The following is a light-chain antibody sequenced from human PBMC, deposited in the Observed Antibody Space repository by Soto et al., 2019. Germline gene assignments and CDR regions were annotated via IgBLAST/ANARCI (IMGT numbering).Light chain of an antibody. J-gene: IGLJ1*01. V-gene: IGLV2-23*02. CDR3: CSYAGNSEV. Sequence: QSALTQPASVSGSPGQSVTIRCTGTSGDVGSYNLVSWYQQHPGKAPKLLIYEVTERPSGVSNRFSGSKSGSTDSLTISGLQPDDEADYYCCSYAGNSEVFGTGTKVNVL. CDR1: SGDVGSYNL. CDR2: EVT.